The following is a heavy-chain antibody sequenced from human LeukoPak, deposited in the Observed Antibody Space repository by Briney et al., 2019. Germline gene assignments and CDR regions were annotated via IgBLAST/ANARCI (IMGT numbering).Heavy chain of an antibody. Sequence: GGSLRLSCEASGFPFSSYVMSWVRQAPGKGLEWIAYINHNAEMIFYPDFVKGRFTISRDNAKNSLYLQMNALRDEDTAIYYCARDHDWAFDLWGQGTLVTVSS. CDR2: INHNAEMI. D-gene: IGHD3-9*01. CDR3: ARDHDWAFDL. V-gene: IGHV3-48*02. CDR1: GFPFSSYV. J-gene: IGHJ4*02.